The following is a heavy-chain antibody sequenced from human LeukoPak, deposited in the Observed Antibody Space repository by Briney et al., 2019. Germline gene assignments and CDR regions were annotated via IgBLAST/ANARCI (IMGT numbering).Heavy chain of an antibody. J-gene: IGHJ4*02. V-gene: IGHV3-48*01. CDR3: AKTYYYDSGNY. CDR1: GFIFSNDG. Sequence: GKSLRLSCAASGFIFSNDGMHWVRQAPGKGLEWVSYISSSSSTIYYADSVKGRFTISRDNAKNSLYLQMNSLRAEDTAVYYCAKTYYYDSGNYWGQGTLVTVSS. CDR2: ISSSSSTI. D-gene: IGHD3-10*01.